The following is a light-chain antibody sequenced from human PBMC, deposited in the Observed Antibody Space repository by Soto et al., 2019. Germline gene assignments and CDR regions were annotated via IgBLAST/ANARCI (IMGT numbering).Light chain of an antibody. V-gene: IGKV1-39*01. Sequence: DIQMTQSPSSVSASIGDTVIITCRASQDINVYLNWYQHKPGEVPKLLIYSASTLHSGVPSRFTGSGSETDFTLTIRGLQPEDLATYYCQHGYVAPYSFGQGTKVDI. CDR2: SAS. J-gene: IGKJ2*03. CDR1: QDINVY. CDR3: QHGYVAPYS.